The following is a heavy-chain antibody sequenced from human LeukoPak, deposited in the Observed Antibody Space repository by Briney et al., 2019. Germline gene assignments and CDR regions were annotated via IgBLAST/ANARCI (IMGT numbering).Heavy chain of an antibody. Sequence: GGSLRLSCAASGFTFSSYSMNWVRQAPGKGLEWVSALDSGGNLYYADSVKGRFTISRDIFKNTLYLQMNSLRAGDTAVYYCAARPDAAPGPFDYWGQGTLLTVSS. J-gene: IGHJ4*02. CDR3: AARPDAAPGPFDY. CDR1: GFTFSSYS. D-gene: IGHD2-15*01. V-gene: IGHV3-53*01. CDR2: LDSGGNL.